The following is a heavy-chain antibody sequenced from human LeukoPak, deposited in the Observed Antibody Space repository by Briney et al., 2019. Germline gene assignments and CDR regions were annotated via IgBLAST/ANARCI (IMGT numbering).Heavy chain of an antibody. CDR1: GFTFSRYW. CDR2: TDGDESSS. J-gene: IGHJ4*02. D-gene: IGHD3-10*01. Sequence: QPGGSLRLSCAASGFTFSRYWMHWVRQAPGKGLMWVSRTDGDESSSSYADSVKGRFTISRDNAKNSLYLQMNSLRAEDTAVYYCARAMAAEFDYWGQGTLVTVSS. V-gene: IGHV3-74*01. CDR3: ARAMAAEFDY.